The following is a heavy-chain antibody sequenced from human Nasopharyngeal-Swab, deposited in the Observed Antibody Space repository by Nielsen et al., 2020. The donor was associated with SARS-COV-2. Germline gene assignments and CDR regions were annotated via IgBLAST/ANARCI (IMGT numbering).Heavy chain of an antibody. CDR1: GGTFSSYA. CDR3: ATVRQIITIFGVGRPGNWFDP. CDR2: IIPIFGTA. D-gene: IGHD3-3*01. J-gene: IGHJ5*02. Sequence: SVKVSCKASGGTFSSYAISWVRQAPGQGLEWMGGIIPIFGTANYAQKFQGRVTITADESTSTAYMGLSSLRSEDTAVYYCATVRQIITIFGVGRPGNWFDPWGQGTLVTVSS. V-gene: IGHV1-69*13.